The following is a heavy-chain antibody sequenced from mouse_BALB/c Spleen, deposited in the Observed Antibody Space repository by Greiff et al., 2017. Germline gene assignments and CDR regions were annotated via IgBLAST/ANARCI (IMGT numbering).Heavy chain of an antibody. CDR1: GYAFTNYL. V-gene: IGHV1-54*01. D-gene: IGHD1-1*01. J-gene: IGHJ3*01. CDR3: ARWRDYYGSFAY. CDR2: INPGSGGT. Sequence: VKLQESGAELVRPGTSVKVSCKASGYAFTNYLIEWVKQRPGQGLEWIGVINPGSGGTNYNEKFKGKATLTADKSSSTAYMQLSSLTSDDSAVYFCARWRDYYGSFAYWGQGTLVTVSA.